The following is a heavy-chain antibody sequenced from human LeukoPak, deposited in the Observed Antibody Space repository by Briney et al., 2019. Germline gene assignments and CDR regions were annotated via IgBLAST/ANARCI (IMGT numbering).Heavy chain of an antibody. J-gene: IGHJ4*02. CDR2: IYYTGKT. CDR3: ARSQNYYGSGDY. V-gene: IGHV4-61*03. Sequence: PSETLSLTCTVSGDSVSNGNYYWSWLRQPPGKALEWIGYIYYTGKTYYNPSLEGRVTILVDTSRNHFSVKLSSVTAADSAVYYCARSQNYYGSGDYWSQGTLVTVSS. CDR1: GDSVSNGNYY. D-gene: IGHD3-10*01.